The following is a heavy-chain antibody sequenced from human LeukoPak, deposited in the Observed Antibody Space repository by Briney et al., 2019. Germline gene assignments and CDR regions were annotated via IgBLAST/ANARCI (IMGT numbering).Heavy chain of an antibody. CDR1: GFTFSNYG. V-gene: IGHV3-21*01. J-gene: IGHJ4*02. Sequence: GGSLRLSCAASGFTFSNYGMHWVRQAPGKGLEWVSTISSGGSNKYYADSVRGRFTISRDNAKNSLFLQMNSLRDEDTAVYYCARAREFGYYFDYWGQRTLVTVSS. CDR2: ISSGGSNK. CDR3: ARAREFGYYFDY. D-gene: IGHD3-10*01.